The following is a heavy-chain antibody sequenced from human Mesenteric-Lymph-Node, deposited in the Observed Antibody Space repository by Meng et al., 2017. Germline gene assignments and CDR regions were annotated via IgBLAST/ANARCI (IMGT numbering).Heavy chain of an antibody. CDR1: GYTFTGYY. Sequence: ASVKISCKASGYTFTGYYMHWVRQAPGEGLEWMGRISSSSGGTNYAQKFQGRVTMTRDTSISTAYLELSSLRSDDTAVYYCARVGRYSYGDAHDYWGQGTLVTVSS. V-gene: IGHV1-2*06. CDR2: ISSSSGGT. J-gene: IGHJ4*02. CDR3: ARVGRYSYGDAHDY. D-gene: IGHD5-18*01.